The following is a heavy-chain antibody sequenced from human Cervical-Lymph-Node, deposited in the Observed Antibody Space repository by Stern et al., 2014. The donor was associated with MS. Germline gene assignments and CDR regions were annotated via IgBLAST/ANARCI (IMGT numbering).Heavy chain of an antibody. D-gene: IGHD3-3*01. CDR2: IWSDGSNK. CDR3: AGDSSITIFGVVKPHNWFDP. Sequence: MQLVESGGGVVQPGRSLRLSCAASGFTFSSYGMHWVRQAPGKGLEWVAGIWSDGSNKHYADSGKGRFAITRDNSKNTLYLQMNSLESEDAGVYYCAGDSSITIFGVVKPHNWFDPWGQGTLVTVSS. J-gene: IGHJ5*02. CDR1: GFTFSSYG. V-gene: IGHV3-33*01.